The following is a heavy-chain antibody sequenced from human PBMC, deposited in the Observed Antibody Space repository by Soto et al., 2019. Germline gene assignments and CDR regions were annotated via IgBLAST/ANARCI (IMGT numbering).Heavy chain of an antibody. Sequence: ASLKVSCKASGYTFTSYDINWVRQATGQGLEWMGWMNPNSGNTGYAQKFQGRVTMTRNTSISTAYMELSSLRSEDTAVYYCARGLDIVVVPAAYIDAFDIWGQGTMVTVSS. J-gene: IGHJ3*02. V-gene: IGHV1-8*01. D-gene: IGHD2-2*01. CDR1: GYTFTSYD. CDR3: ARGLDIVVVPAAYIDAFDI. CDR2: MNPNSGNT.